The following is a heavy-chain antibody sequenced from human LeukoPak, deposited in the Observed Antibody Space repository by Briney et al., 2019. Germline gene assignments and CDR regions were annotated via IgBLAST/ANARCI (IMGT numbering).Heavy chain of an antibody. D-gene: IGHD2-15*01. V-gene: IGHV4-59*01. J-gene: IGHJ5*02. Sequence: SETLSLTCTVSGGSMSSYYWSWIRQPPGKGLEWIGYIYYSGSTNYNASLKRRVTISVDTSKKKFSLKLTSVTAADTAVYYCARDSSGYCSGGSCLQNWFDPWGQGTLVTVSS. CDR1: GGSMSSYY. CDR3: ARDSSGYCSGGSCLQNWFDP. CDR2: IYYSGST.